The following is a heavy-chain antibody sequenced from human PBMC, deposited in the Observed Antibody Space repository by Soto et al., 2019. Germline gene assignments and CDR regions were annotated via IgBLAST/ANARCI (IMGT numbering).Heavy chain of an antibody. CDR2: IIPRSATS. CDR3: AREGLVLVPTTLNSDYYYYAMDV. Sequence: QVQLVQSGAEVKKPGSSVKVSCKASGDTFSTYTITWMRQAPGQGLEWMGGIIPRSATSKYAQKFQGRVTSTADESTSTVYMELRTLRPEDTAVYYCAREGLVLVPTTLNSDYYYYAMDVWGQGTTVTVSS. V-gene: IGHV1-69*12. CDR1: GDTFSTYT. J-gene: IGHJ6*02. D-gene: IGHD2-15*01.